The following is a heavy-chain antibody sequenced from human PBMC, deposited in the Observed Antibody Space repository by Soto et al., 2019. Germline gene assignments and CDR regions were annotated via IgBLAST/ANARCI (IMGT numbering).Heavy chain of an antibody. V-gene: IGHV4-39*01. D-gene: IGHD4-17*01. CDR3: ATRELTTVTTTEYFDY. CDR1: GGSISSSSYY. J-gene: IGHJ4*02. Sequence: SVTMSLTCTVSGGSISSSSYYWGRNRQPPGKGLEWIGSIYYSGSTYYNPSLKSRVTISVDTSKNQFSLKLSSVTAADTAVYYCATRELTTVTTTEYFDYWGQGTLVTVSS. CDR2: IYYSGST.